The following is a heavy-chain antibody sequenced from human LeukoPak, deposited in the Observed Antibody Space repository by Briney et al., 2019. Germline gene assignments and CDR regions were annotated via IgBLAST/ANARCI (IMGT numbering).Heavy chain of an antibody. V-gene: IGHV3-43*01. CDR2: ISWDGGST. J-gene: IGHJ4*02. D-gene: IGHD3-10*01. Sequence: GGSLRLSCAASGFTFDDYTMHWVRQAPGKGLEWVSLISWDGGSTYYADSVKGRFTISRDNSKNSLYLQMNSLRTEDTALYYCAKDAGIIFRYYFDYWGQGTLVTVSS. CDR3: AKDAGIIFRYYFDY. CDR1: GFTFDDYT.